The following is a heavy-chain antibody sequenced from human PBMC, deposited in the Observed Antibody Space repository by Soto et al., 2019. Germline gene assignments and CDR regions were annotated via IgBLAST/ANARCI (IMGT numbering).Heavy chain of an antibody. CDR1: GFTFKDCA. Sequence: QVQLVESGGDVVQPGRSLRLSCAASGFTFKDCAMHWVRQAPGKGLEWVSIIFNDAGNEYYTESVKGRFTISRDNSKNTLYLQMNSLRDEDTAVYYCAKEKGTGRAPNGAYDVWGQGTRVTVSS. V-gene: IGHV3-33*06. J-gene: IGHJ3*01. CDR3: AKEKGTGRAPNGAYDV. D-gene: IGHD2-8*02. CDR2: IFNDAGNE.